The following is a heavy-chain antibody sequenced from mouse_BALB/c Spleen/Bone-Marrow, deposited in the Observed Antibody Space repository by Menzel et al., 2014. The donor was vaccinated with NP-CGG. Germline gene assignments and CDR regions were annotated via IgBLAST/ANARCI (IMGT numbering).Heavy chain of an antibody. J-gene: IGHJ3*01. V-gene: IGHV1-9*01. CDR1: GYTFSSYW. D-gene: IGHD4-1*01. CDR2: ILPGSGST. CDR3: ARWVPYWEFAY. Sequence: QVQLKDSGAELMKPGASVKISCKATGYTFSSYWIEWVKQRPGHGLEWIGEILPGSGSTNYNEKFKGKATFTADTSSNTAYMQLSSLTSEDSAVYYCARWVPYWEFAYWGQGTLVTVSA.